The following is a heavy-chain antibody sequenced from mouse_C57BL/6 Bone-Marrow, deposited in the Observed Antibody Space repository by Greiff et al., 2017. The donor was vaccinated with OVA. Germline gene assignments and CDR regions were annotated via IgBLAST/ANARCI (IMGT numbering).Heavy chain of an antibody. V-gene: IGHV1-42*01. CDR1: GYSFTGYY. J-gene: IGHJ3*01. Sequence: VHVKQSGPELVKPGASVKISCMASGYSFTGYYMNWVKQSPEKSLEWNGEINSSTGGTTSHQTFNAKATLTVEKSSSTAYMQLKSLTSKDTAVDYCARSKTRRGFAYWGQGTLVTVSA. CDR3: ARSKTRRGFAY. CDR2: INSSTGGT.